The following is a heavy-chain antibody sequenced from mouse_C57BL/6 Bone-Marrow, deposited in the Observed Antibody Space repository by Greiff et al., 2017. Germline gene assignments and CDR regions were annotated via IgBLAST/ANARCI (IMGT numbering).Heavy chain of an antibody. CDR3: ARGSVTGDDVFDY. CDR2: IYPGSGNT. CDR1: GYTFTDYY. Sequence: VQLQQSGAELVRPGASVKLSCKASGYTFTDYYINWVKQRPGQGLEWIARIYPGSGNTYYNEKFKGKATLTAEKSSSTAYMPLSSLTSEDSAVYFCARGSVTGDDVFDYWGQGTTLTVSS. V-gene: IGHV1-76*01. J-gene: IGHJ2*01. D-gene: IGHD4-1*01.